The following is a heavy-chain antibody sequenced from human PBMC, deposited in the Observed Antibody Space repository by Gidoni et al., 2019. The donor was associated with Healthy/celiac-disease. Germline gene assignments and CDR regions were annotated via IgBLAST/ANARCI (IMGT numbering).Heavy chain of an antibody. CDR2: IYYSGST. D-gene: IGHD6-19*01. CDR3: ARDLGYSSGWQDAFDI. V-gene: IGHV4-59*01. J-gene: IGHJ3*02. Sequence: QVQLQESGTGLVKPSETLSLTCTVSGGSISSYYWSWIRQPPGKGLEWIGYIYYSGSTNYNPSLKSRVTISVDTSKHQFSLKLSSVTAADTAVYYCARDLGYSSGWQDAFDIWGQGTMVTVSS. CDR1: GGSISSYY.